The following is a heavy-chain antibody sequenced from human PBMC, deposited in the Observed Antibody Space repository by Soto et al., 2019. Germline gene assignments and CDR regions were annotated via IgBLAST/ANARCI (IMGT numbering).Heavy chain of an antibody. CDR1: GGSISSSSYY. D-gene: IGHD6-13*01. CDR2: IYYSGST. J-gene: IGHJ6*02. Sequence: PSETLSLTCTVSGGSISSSSYYWGWIRQPPGEGLEWIGSIYYSGSTNYNPSLKSRVTISVDTSKNQFSLKLSSVTAADTAVYYCASSNIAAAGFYYYGMDVWGRGTTVTVSS. V-gene: IGHV4-39*07. CDR3: ASSNIAAAGFYYYGMDV.